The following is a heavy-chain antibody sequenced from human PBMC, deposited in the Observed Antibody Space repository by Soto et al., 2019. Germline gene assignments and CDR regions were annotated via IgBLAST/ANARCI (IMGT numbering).Heavy chain of an antibody. J-gene: IGHJ4*02. CDR3: ASPLRYVFWSVFFFDY. CDR1: GYSFTSFW. V-gene: IGHV5-51*01. CDR2: IYPRDSDT. Sequence: GESLKISCKGSGYSFTSFWIGWVRQMPGKGLEWMGIIYPRDSDTRYSPSFEGQVTISADKSINTAYLQWSSLKASDTAMYYCASPLRYVFWSVFFFDYGGQGTLVTVPS. D-gene: IGHD3-3*01.